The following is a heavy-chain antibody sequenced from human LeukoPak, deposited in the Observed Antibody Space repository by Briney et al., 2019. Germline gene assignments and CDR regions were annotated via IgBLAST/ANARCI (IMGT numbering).Heavy chain of an antibody. J-gene: IGHJ3*02. Sequence: GGPLRLSCAASGFIFSSYSTNWVRQAPGKGLEWVAFIRYDGSNKYYADSVKGRFTISRDNSKNTLYLQMNSLRAEDTAVYYCASLYDILTGYFDLVDAFDIWGQGTMVTVSS. CDR1: GFIFSSYS. D-gene: IGHD3-9*01. CDR3: ASLYDILTGYFDLVDAFDI. V-gene: IGHV3-30*02. CDR2: IRYDGSNK.